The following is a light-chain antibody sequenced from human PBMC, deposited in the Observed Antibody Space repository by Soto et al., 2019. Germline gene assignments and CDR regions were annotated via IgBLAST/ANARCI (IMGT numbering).Light chain of an antibody. J-gene: IGKJ2*01. V-gene: IGKV1-5*01. CDR1: QSISSW. CDR2: DAS. CDR3: QQYNSYWGT. Sequence: DIQMTQSPSTLSASVGDRVTITCRASQSISSWLAWYQQKPGKAPKLLIYDASSLESGVPSRFSGSGSGTEFTLTISSLQPDDFATYYCQQYNSYWGTFGQGPKLEIK.